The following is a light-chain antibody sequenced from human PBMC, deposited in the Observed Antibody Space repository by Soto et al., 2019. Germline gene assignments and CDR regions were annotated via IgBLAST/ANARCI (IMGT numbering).Light chain of an antibody. Sequence: EIVLTPSPATLSLSPGERATLYCRASQSVSYYLAWYQQKPGQAPRLLIYDASNRATGIPARFSGSGSGTDFTLTISSLEPEDFAVYYCQQRSNWPPRFTYGPGTKVDIK. J-gene: IGKJ3*01. V-gene: IGKV3-11*01. CDR3: QQRSNWPPRFT. CDR1: QSVSYY. CDR2: DAS.